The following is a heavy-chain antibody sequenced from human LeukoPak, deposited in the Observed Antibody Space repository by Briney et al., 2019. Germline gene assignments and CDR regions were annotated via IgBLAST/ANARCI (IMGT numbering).Heavy chain of an antibody. CDR2: IYYNGDT. J-gene: IGHJ6*02. CDR1: GDSLSSGYYY. V-gene: IGHV4-30-2*01. Sequence: SQTLSLTCTVSGDSLSSGYYYWSWIRQPPGKGLEWIGYIYYNGDTYYNPSLKSRVTISIDRSENQFSLKLNSVTAADTAVYYCARVSVSWLARVYGMDVWGQGTTVTVSS. D-gene: IGHD6-19*01. CDR3: ARVSVSWLARVYGMDV.